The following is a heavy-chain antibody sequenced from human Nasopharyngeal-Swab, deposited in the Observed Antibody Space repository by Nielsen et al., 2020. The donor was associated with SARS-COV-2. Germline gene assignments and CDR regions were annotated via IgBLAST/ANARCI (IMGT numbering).Heavy chain of an antibody. CDR2: ISSSSTYI. D-gene: IGHD3-3*01. CDR1: GFTFSTYN. J-gene: IGHJ6*02. Sequence: GSLRLSCAASGFTFSTYNMNWVRQAPGKGLEWVSSISSSSTYIYYAASVKGRFTISRDNAKDSLYLQMNSLRAEDTAVYYCARDGLDYDFWSAYFMDVWGQGTTVTVSS. CDR3: ARDGLDYDFWSAYFMDV. V-gene: IGHV3-21*01.